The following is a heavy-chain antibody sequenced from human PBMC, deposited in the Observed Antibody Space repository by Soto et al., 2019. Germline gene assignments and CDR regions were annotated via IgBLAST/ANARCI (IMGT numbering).Heavy chain of an antibody. CDR1: GGSFSGYY. CDR3: ARGLSVFYGSGSYYNFRYFQH. V-gene: IGHV4-34*01. J-gene: IGHJ1*01. CDR2: INHSGST. D-gene: IGHD3-10*01. Sequence: PSETLSLTCAVYGGSFSGYYWSWIRQPPWKGLEWIGEINHSGSTNYNPSLKSRVTISVDTSKNQFSLKLSSVTAADTAVYYCARGLSVFYGSGSYYNFRYFQHWGQGTLVTAPQ.